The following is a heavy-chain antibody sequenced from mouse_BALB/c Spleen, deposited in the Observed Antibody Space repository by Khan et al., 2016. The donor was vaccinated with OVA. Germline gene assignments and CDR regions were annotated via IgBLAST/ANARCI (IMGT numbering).Heavy chain of an antibody. J-gene: IGHJ3*01. D-gene: IGHD1-1*01. CDR3: ARGNYYGSNSWFAY. V-gene: IGHV1-18*01. CDR2: INPYNGFT. CDR1: GYSFTDYT. Sequence: VQLQQSGPELVKPGASMKISCKASGYSFTDYTMNWVKQSHGKNLEWIGLINPYNGFTSYNQKFKGKATLTVDKSSSTAYMELLSLTSEDSAVYYSARGNYYGSNSWFAYWGQGTLVTVSA.